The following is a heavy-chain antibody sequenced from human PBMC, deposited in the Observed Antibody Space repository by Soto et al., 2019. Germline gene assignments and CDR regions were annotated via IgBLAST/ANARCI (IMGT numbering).Heavy chain of an antibody. J-gene: IGHJ4*02. CDR2: IIPIFGTA. D-gene: IGHD2-15*01. CDR3: ARSNPRSCCSGGSCYVDY. V-gene: IGHV1-69*13. Sequence: SVKVSCKASGGTFSSYAISWVRQAPGQGLEWMGGIIPIFGTANYAQKFQGRVTITADESTSTAYMELSSLRSEDTAVYYCARSNPRSCCSGGSCYVDYWGQGTLVTVSS. CDR1: GGTFSSYA.